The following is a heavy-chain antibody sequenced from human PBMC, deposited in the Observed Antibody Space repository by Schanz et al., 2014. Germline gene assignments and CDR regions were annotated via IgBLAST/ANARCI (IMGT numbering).Heavy chain of an antibody. V-gene: IGHV3-21*05. D-gene: IGHD3-3*01. Sequence: EVQLVESGGGLVQPGGSLRLSCAASGFTFSSYSMNWVRQAPGKGLEWVSYIRSDNNYIYYADSVKGRFTISRDNAKNSLYLQMNSLTADDTAVYYCARDKGGYYPFDYWGRGTLVTVSS. CDR3: ARDKGGYYPFDY. CDR2: IRSDNNYI. CDR1: GFTFSSYS. J-gene: IGHJ4*02.